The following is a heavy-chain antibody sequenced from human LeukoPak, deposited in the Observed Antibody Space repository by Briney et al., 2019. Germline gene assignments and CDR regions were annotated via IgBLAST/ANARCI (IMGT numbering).Heavy chain of an antibody. Sequence: GRSLRPSCAASGFTFSSYAMHWVRQAPGKGLEWVAVISYDGSNKYYADSVKGRFTISRDNAKNSLYLQMNSLRAEDTAVYYCARDREGVTGTTSHFDYWSQGTLVTVSS. CDR2: ISYDGSNK. J-gene: IGHJ4*02. CDR3: ARDREGVTGTTSHFDY. V-gene: IGHV3-30*07. D-gene: IGHD1-7*01. CDR1: GFTFSSYA.